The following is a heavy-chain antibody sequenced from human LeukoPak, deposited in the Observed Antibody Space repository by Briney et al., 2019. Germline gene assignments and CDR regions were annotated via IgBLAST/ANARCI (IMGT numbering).Heavy chain of an antibody. Sequence: ASVKVSCKASGYTFTGYGISWVRQAPGQGLEWMGWINTKTGNATYAQGFTGRLVFSLDTSVTTAYLQISSLKAEDTGVYYCARRRQQLPLDYWGQGTLVTVSS. D-gene: IGHD6-13*01. J-gene: IGHJ4*02. CDR3: ARRRQQLPLDY. CDR2: INTKTGNA. CDR1: GYTFTGYG. V-gene: IGHV7-4-1*02.